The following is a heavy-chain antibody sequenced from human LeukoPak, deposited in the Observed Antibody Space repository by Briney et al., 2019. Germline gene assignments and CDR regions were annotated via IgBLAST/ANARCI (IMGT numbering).Heavy chain of an antibody. J-gene: IGHJ4*02. D-gene: IGHD2-15*01. CDR3: ARETGYCSGGRCYFIY. CDR1: GYTLIDYY. Sequence: ASVKVSCKASGYTLIDYYMHWVRQAPGQGLEWMGWINPNSGDTNHAQKFQGRVTMTRDTSASTAYMELSRLRSDDTALYYCARETGYCSGGRCYFIYWGQGTLVTVSS. V-gene: IGHV1-2*02. CDR2: INPNSGDT.